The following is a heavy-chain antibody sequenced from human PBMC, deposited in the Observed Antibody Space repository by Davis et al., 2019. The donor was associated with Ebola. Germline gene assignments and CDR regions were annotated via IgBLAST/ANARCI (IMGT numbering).Heavy chain of an antibody. CDR1: GFTFSNYA. CDR2: ISYDGSNK. D-gene: IGHD4-17*01. Sequence: PGGSLRLSCAASGFTFSNYAMSWVRQAPGKGLEWVAVISYDGSNKYYADSVKGRFTISRDNSKNTLYLQMNSLRAEDTAVYYCARDSTDYVVDYWGQGTLVTVSS. J-gene: IGHJ4*02. CDR3: ARDSTDYVVDY. V-gene: IGHV3-30-3*01.